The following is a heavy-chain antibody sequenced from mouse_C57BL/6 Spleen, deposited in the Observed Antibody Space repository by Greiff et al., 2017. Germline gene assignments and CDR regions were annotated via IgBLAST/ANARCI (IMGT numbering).Heavy chain of an antibody. Sequence: QVQLQQPGAELVRPGTSVTLSCKASGYTFTSYWMHWVKQRPGQGLEWIGVIDPSDSFTTYNQKFKGKATLTVDTSSSTAYMQLSSLTSGDSAVYYCARWRDSFADWGQGTLVTVSA. CDR3: ARWRDSFAD. CDR2: IDPSDSFT. V-gene: IGHV1-59*01. CDR1: GYTFTSYW. J-gene: IGHJ3*01.